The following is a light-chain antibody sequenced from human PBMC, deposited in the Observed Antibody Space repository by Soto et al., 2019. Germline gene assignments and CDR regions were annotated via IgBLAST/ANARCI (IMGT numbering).Light chain of an antibody. V-gene: IGLV8-61*01. CDR1: SGSVSANYY. CDR3: LLYMGGGIWV. J-gene: IGLJ3*02. Sequence: QAVVTQEPSFSVSPGGTVKLTCGLRSGSVSANYYPSWSQQTPGQAPRTLIYNTKTRSSGVPDRFSGSILGNKAALTITGAQADDESDYYCLLYMGGGIWVFGGGTKLTVL. CDR2: NTK.